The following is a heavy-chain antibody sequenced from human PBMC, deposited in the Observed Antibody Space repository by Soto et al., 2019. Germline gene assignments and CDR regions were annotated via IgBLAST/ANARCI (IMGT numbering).Heavy chain of an antibody. CDR2: VYPILSMS. V-gene: IGHV1-69*02. CDR3: ATSYGSGYRAFDY. D-gene: IGHD3-10*01. Sequence: SVKVSCKACGDTLSFYTISWVRQSPGLGHEWMGRVYPILSMSNYAQKFQGRVTMTADKSTSTAYMELRSLRSDDTAFYYCATSYGSGYRAFDYWGQGALVTVSS. J-gene: IGHJ4*02. CDR1: GDTLSFYT.